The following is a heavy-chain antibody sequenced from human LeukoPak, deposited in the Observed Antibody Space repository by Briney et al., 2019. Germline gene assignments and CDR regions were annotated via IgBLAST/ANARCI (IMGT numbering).Heavy chain of an antibody. J-gene: IGHJ5*02. CDR3: ARDRPGIFGDQFDP. D-gene: IGHD3-3*01. CDR2: IYTSGST. V-gene: IGHV4-4*07. CDR1: GGSISSYY. Sequence: SETLSLTCTVSGGSISSYYWSWIRQPAGKGLEWIGRIYTSGSTNYNPSLKSRVTISVDKSKNQFSLKLSSVTAADTAVYYCARDRPGIFGDQFDPWGQGTLVTDSS.